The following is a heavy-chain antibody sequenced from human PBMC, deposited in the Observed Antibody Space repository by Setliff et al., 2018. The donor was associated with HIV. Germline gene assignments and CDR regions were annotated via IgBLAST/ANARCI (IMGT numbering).Heavy chain of an antibody. J-gene: IGHJ6*03. Sequence: PSETLSLTCIVSGGSIGSYYWSWIRQSPGKGLEWSGYVYYTGSTNYNPSLKSRVTIGVDTSKNQFSLKLTSVTDADAAVYYCARRRPPPSGLYSAYYMDVWGTGTTVTVSS. CDR2: VYYTGST. CDR3: ARRRPPPSGLYSAYYMDV. CDR1: GGSIGSYY. V-gene: IGHV4-59*08. D-gene: IGHD1-26*01.